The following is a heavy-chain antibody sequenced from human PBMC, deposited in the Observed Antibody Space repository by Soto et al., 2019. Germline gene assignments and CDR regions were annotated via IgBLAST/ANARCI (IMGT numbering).Heavy chain of an antibody. Sequence: GGSLRLSCAASGFTFSDSYMSWIRQAPGKGLEWISYITFSGNTVYYADSLKGRFTISRDNAKNSLYLQMNRLRAEDTAVYYCARVSWREKYGMDVWGQGTTVTV. CDR3: ARVSWREKYGMDV. J-gene: IGHJ6*02. CDR2: ITFSGNTV. CDR1: GFTFSDSY. V-gene: IGHV3-11*01.